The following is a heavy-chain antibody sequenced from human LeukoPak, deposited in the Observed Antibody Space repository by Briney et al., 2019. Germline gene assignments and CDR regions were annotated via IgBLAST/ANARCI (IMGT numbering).Heavy chain of an antibody. Sequence: GSLRLSCAASGFTFSSYWMTWVRQAPGQGLEWVAGIKPDGNEKNYVDSVKGRFTVSRDNAEHSLFLQMNSLRAEDTAVYYCARVRHYFGSGTSPLAYWGQGTLVIVSS. CDR3: ARVRHYFGSGTSPLAY. J-gene: IGHJ4*02. CDR1: GFTFSSYW. D-gene: IGHD3-10*01. V-gene: IGHV3-7*01. CDR2: IKPDGNEK.